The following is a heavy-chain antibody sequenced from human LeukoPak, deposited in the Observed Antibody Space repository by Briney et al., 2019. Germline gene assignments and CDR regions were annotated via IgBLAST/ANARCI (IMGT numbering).Heavy chain of an antibody. CDR1: GFTFDDFA. J-gene: IGHJ4*02. Sequence: PGRSLRLSCAAPGFTFDDFAMHWVRQAPGKGLEWVSGISWNSGSRGYADSVKGRFTISRDNAKNSLYLQMNSLRAEDTALYYCAKGKRHLFSSSGFDYWGQGTLVTVSS. CDR2: ISWNSGSR. D-gene: IGHD6-6*01. CDR3: AKGKRHLFSSSGFDY. V-gene: IGHV3-9*01.